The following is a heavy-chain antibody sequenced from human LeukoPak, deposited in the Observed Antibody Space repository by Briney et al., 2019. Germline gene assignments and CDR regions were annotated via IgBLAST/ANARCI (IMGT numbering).Heavy chain of an antibody. CDR1: GFTFGYYA. Sequence: PGGSVRLSCAASGFTFGYYAMHWVRQHSGKGLEGGSGISYNSRSIGYADSVRGRFTTSRDNSKNSLYLQMNSLRAEDAALYYCAKDSRQAQWLALDCWGQGTLVIVSS. J-gene: IGHJ4*02. CDR2: ISYNSRSI. V-gene: IGHV3-9*01. CDR3: AKDSRQAQWLALDC. D-gene: IGHD6-19*01.